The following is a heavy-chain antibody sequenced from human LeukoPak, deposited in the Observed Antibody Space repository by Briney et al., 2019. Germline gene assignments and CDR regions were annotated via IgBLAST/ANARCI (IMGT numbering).Heavy chain of an antibody. Sequence: GGSLRLSCAASGFTFSSYAMSWVRQAPGKGLEWVSAISASGGSTYYADSVKGRFTISRDNSKNTLYLQMNGLRAEDTAVYYCAKIGYGSGSPSDYWGQGTLVTVSS. CDR2: ISASGGST. V-gene: IGHV3-23*01. CDR3: AKIGYGSGSPSDY. D-gene: IGHD3-10*01. J-gene: IGHJ4*02. CDR1: GFTFSSYA.